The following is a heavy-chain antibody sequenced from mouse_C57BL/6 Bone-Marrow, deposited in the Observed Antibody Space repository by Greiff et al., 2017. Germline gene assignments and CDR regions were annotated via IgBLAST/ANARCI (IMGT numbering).Heavy chain of an antibody. Sequence: VKLMESGPGLVAPSQRLSITCTVSGFSLTSYGVDWVRQPPGKGLEWLGVIWGGGSTNYNSALMSRLSISKDNSKSQVFLKMNSLQTDDTAMYYCATRPSDGYYAWFAYWGQGTLVTVSA. CDR2: IWGGGST. CDR3: ATRPSDGYYAWFAY. CDR1: GFSLTSYG. D-gene: IGHD2-3*01. V-gene: IGHV2-9*01. J-gene: IGHJ3*01.